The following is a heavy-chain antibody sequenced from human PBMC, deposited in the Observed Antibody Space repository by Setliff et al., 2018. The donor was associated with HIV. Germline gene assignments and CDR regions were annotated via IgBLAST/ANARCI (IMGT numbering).Heavy chain of an antibody. CDR1: GGSISSHY. V-gene: IGHV4-59*11. Sequence: PSETLSLTCTVSGGSISSHYWSWIRQPPGKGLEWIGLIYYNGDTNYNSSLESRVTISVDRSKNQFSLKLTSVTAADTAVYYCARVARMHPFDPWGRGALVTVSS. CDR2: IYYNGDT. CDR3: ARVARMHPFDP. J-gene: IGHJ5*02.